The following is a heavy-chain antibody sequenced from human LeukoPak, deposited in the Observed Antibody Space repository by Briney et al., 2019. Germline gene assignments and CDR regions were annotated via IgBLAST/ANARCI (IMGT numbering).Heavy chain of an antibody. CDR1: GYSFTSYW. Sequence: GESLKISCKGSGYSFTSYWIGWVRQMPGEGLEWMGIIYPGDSDTRYSPSFQGQVTISADKSISTAYLQWSSLKASDTAMYYCARQRHSYSSSSWAAGNYFDYWGQGTLVTVSS. CDR3: ARQRHSYSSSSWAAGNYFDY. CDR2: IYPGDSDT. J-gene: IGHJ4*02. V-gene: IGHV5-51*01. D-gene: IGHD6-6*01.